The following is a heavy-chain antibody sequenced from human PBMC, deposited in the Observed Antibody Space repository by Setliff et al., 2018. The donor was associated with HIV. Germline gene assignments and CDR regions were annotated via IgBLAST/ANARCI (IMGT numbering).Heavy chain of an antibody. CDR3: ARELVGSPSGDYDFWSGRNWFDP. V-gene: IGHV4-59*01. CDR2: IHYSGRT. D-gene: IGHD3-3*01. CDR1: GASISSYY. Sequence: SETLSLTCTVSGASISSYYWSWIRQPPGKGLEWIGYIHYSGRTDYKPSLKSRVTISVDTSKNQFSLKLSSVTAADTAVYYCARELVGSPSGDYDFWSGRNWFDPWGQGILVTVSS. J-gene: IGHJ5*02.